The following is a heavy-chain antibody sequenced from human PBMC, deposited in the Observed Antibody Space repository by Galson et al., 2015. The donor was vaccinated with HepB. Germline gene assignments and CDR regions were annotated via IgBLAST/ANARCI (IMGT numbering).Heavy chain of an antibody. Sequence: SVKVSCKASGYTFTNYGISWVRQAPGQGLQWMGWISAYNGNTHYAQKLQGRVTMTTDTSTSTAYMELRSLRSDDTAVSYRARGDWGWGGFDDWGQGTLVTVSS. CDR1: GYTFTNYG. CDR2: ISAYNGNT. V-gene: IGHV1-18*01. CDR3: ARGDWGWGGFDD. J-gene: IGHJ4*02. D-gene: IGHD7-27*01.